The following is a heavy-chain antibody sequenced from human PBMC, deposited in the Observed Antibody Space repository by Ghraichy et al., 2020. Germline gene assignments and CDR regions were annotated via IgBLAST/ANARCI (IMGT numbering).Heavy chain of an antibody. V-gene: IGHV4-4*09. D-gene: IGHD5-24*01. CDR3: ARRVGMATINGYWYFNL. CDR2: IYTSGST. CDR1: GDSISSYY. Sequence: SETLSLTCTVSGDSISSYYWSWIRQPPGKGLEWIGYIYTSGSTNYNPSLNSRVSISADTSKNQFFLKLSSVTAADTAVYYCARRVGMATINGYWYFNLWGRGTLVTVSS. J-gene: IGHJ2*01.